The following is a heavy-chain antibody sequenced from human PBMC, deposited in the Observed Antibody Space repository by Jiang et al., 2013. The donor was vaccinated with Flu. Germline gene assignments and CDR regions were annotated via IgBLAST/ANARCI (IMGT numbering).Heavy chain of an antibody. Sequence: GPGLVKPSQTLSLTCTVSGGSISSGGYYWSWIRQHPGKGLEWIGYIYYSGSTYYNPSLKSRVTISVDTSKNQFSLKLSSVTAADTAVYYCARDISGLLGYCSGGSCSTYGMDVWGQGTTVTVSS. CDR2: IYYSGST. V-gene: IGHV4-31*03. J-gene: IGHJ6*02. CDR3: ARDISGLLGYCSGGSCSTYGMDV. CDR1: GGSISSGGYY. D-gene: IGHD2-15*01.